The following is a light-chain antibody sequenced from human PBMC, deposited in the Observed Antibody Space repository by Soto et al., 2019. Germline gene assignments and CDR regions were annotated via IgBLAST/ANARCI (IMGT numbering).Light chain of an antibody. Sequence: DIQMTQSPSTLSAFVGDRVTITCRAGQSISSWLAWYQQKPGKAPKLLIYNASNLESGVPSRFSGSGSGTEFTITISSLEADEFSTYYSQKNSSYSTFGQGTKVEI. J-gene: IGKJ1*01. CDR2: NAS. CDR3: QKNSSYST. CDR1: QSISSW. V-gene: IGKV1-5*03.